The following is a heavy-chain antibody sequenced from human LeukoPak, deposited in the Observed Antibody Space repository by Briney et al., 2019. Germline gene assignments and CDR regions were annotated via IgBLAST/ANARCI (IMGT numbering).Heavy chain of an antibody. Sequence: ASVKVSCKASGYTFTSYDINWVRQATGQGLEWMGWMNPNSGNTGYAQKFQGRVTITRNTSISTAYMELSSLRSEDTAVYYCAKGTQPPPRLLWFGEGYYGMDVWGQGTTVTVSS. CDR1: GYTFTSYD. J-gene: IGHJ6*02. D-gene: IGHD3-10*01. CDR2: MNPNSGNT. CDR3: AKGTQPPPRLLWFGEGYYGMDV. V-gene: IGHV1-8*03.